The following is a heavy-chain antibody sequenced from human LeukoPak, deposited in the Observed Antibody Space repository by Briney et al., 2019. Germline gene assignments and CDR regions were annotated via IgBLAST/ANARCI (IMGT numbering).Heavy chain of an antibody. CDR3: ARVRVVVTAAIDY. CDR2: ISSSSSYI. J-gene: IGHJ4*02. V-gene: IGHV3-21*01. D-gene: IGHD2-21*02. Sequence: GGSLRLSCGASGFTFSNYWMVWVRQAPGKGLEWVSSISSSSSYIYYADSVKGRFTISRDNAKNSLYLQMNSLRAEDTAVYYCARVRVVVTAAIDYWGQGTLVTVSS. CDR1: GFTFSNYW.